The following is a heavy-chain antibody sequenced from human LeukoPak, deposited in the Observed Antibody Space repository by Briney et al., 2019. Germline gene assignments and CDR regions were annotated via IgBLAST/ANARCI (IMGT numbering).Heavy chain of an antibody. CDR3: ARLSDAALAGGYYFYY. Sequence: PSETLSLSCTVSGGTISSYYWSWIRQPPGKGLEWIGYIYYSGRTNYNPSLKSRVTMSVDTSKNQISLKLSSVTAADTAVYYCARLSDAALAGGYYFYYWGQGTLVTVSS. CDR1: GGTISSYY. V-gene: IGHV4-59*08. D-gene: IGHD5-18*01. J-gene: IGHJ4*02. CDR2: IYYSGRT.